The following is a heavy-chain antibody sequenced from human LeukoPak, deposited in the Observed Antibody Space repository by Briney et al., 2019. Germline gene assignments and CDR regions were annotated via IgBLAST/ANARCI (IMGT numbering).Heavy chain of an antibody. CDR1: GFTFSSNA. V-gene: IGHV3-23*01. D-gene: IGHD2-2*01. CDR2: ISGSGGST. CDR3: AKDGSCSSTSCYYGY. J-gene: IGHJ4*02. Sequence: PGGSLRLSCAASGFTFSSNAMSWVRQAPGKGLEWVSAISGSGGSTYYADSVKGRFTISRDNSKNTLYLQMNSLRAEDTAVYYCAKDGSCSSTSCYYGYWGQGTLVTVSS.